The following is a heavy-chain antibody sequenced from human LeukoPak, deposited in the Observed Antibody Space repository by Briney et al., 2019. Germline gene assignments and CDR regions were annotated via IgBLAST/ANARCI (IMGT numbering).Heavy chain of an antibody. Sequence: GGSLRLSCAASGFTVSSYAMSWVRQAPGKGLEWVSAISGSGGSTYYADSVKGRFTISRDNSKNTLYLQMNSLRAGDTAVYYCAKDGDSSGYTHFDYWGQGTLVTVSS. CDR3: AKDGDSSGYTHFDY. CDR1: GFTVSSYA. D-gene: IGHD3-22*01. J-gene: IGHJ4*02. V-gene: IGHV3-23*01. CDR2: ISGSGGST.